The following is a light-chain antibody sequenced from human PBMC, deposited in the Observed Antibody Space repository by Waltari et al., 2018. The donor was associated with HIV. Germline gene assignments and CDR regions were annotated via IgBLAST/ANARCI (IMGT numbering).Light chain of an antibody. CDR2: WAS. J-gene: IGKJ1*01. V-gene: IGKV4-1*01. Sequence: DIVMTQSPDSLAVALGERATINCKSSQSVLYSSNHKNYLAWYKQKPGQPPKLLIYWASTRESGVPDRISGSGSGTDFTLTISSLQAEDVAVYYCQQYYSTPRTFGQGTKVEIK. CDR1: QSVLYSSNHKNY. CDR3: QQYYSTPRT.